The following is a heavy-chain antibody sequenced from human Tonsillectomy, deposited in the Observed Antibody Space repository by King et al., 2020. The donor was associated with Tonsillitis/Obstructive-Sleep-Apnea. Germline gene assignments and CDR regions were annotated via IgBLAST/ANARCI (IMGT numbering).Heavy chain of an antibody. CDR2: MSPNSGNT. J-gene: IGHJ4*02. D-gene: IGHD2/OR15-2a*01. CDR3: ARGVIEGVDY. CDR1: GYTFTGYD. V-gene: IGHV1-8*01. Sequence: QLVQSGAEVKRPGASVRVSCKASGYTFTGYDIDWVRQATGQGLEWMGWMSPNSGNTGYAQTFQGRVTMTRSTSLSTAYMELSDLTSEDTAVYYCARGVIEGVDYWGQGTLVTVSS.